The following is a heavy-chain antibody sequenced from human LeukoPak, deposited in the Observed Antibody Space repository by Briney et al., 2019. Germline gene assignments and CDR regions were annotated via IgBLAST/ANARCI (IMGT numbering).Heavy chain of an antibody. D-gene: IGHD7-27*01. CDR2: INSDGSST. CDR1: GFTFSRYW. CDR3: ATLGRVDVADY. Sequence: GGSLRLSCAASGFTFSRYWMHWVRQAPGKGLVWVSRINSDGSSTSYADSVKGRFTISRDNAKNTLYLQMNSLRAEDTAVYYCATLGRVDVADYWGQGTLVTVSS. V-gene: IGHV3-74*01. J-gene: IGHJ4*02.